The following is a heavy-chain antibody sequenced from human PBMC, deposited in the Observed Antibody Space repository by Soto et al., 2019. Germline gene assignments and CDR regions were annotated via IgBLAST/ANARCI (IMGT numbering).Heavy chain of an antibody. CDR2: ISGSGGST. CDR3: AKILIGYFDY. Sequence: GGSLRLSCAASGFTFSSYWMSGVRQAPGKGLEWVAAISGSGGSTYYADSVKGRFTISRDNAKNSLYLQMNSLRAEDTAVYYCAKILIGYFDYWGQGTLVTVSS. D-gene: IGHD3-22*01. J-gene: IGHJ4*02. CDR1: GFTFSSYW. V-gene: IGHV3-23*01.